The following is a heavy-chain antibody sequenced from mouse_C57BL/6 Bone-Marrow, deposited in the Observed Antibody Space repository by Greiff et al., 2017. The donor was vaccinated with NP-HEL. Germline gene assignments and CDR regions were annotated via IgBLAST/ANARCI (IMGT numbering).Heavy chain of an antibody. D-gene: IGHD1-1*01. V-gene: IGHV1-59*01. CDR3: AILRYPAWFAY. CDR1: GYTFTSYW. CDR2: IDPSDSYT. J-gene: IGHJ3*01. Sequence: QVHVKQPGAELVRPGTSVKLSCKASGYTFTSYWMHWVKQRPGQGLEWIGVIDPSDSYTNYNQKFKGKATLTVDTSSSTAYMQLSSLTSEDSAVYYCAILRYPAWFAYWGQGTLVTVSA.